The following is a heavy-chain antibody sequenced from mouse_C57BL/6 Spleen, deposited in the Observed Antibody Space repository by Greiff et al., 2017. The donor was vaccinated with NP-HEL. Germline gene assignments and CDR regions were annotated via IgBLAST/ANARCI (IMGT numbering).Heavy chain of an antibody. J-gene: IGHJ2*01. CDR1: GFTFSSYG. Sequence: EVQRVESGGDLVKPGGSLKLSCAASGFTFSSYGMSWVRQTPDKRLEWVATISSGGSYTYYPDSVKGRFTISIDNAKNTLYLQMSSLKSEDTAMYYCARQGIYYDYDGGYYFDYWGQGTTLTVSS. CDR3: ARQGIYYDYDGGYYFDY. D-gene: IGHD2-4*01. V-gene: IGHV5-6*01. CDR2: ISSGGSYT.